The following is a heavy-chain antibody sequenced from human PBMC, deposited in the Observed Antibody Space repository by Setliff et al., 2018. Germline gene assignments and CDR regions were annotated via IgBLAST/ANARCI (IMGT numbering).Heavy chain of an antibody. Sequence: GSLRLSCAASGFAFNTYTMNWVRQAPGKGLEWIAHITSGGSSVYYADSVKGRFAISTDNAKNSLFLQMNSPRAEDTAVYYCVRVGVTTWGQSWFDPWGQGTLVTVSS. CDR1: GFAFNTYT. V-gene: IGHV3-48*01. CDR2: ITSGGSSV. D-gene: IGHD3-3*01. J-gene: IGHJ5*02. CDR3: VRVGVTTWGQSWFDP.